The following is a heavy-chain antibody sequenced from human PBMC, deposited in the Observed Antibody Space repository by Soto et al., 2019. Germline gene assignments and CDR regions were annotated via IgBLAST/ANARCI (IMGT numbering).Heavy chain of an antibody. D-gene: IGHD2-2*01. CDR1: GFTFSGDW. CDR3: ARGPRGLYHHEY. CDR2: INMDGTST. V-gene: IGHV3-74*01. Sequence: EVQLVESGGGVVQPGGSLRLSCVASGFTFSGDWMHWVRQAAGKGLMWVSRINMDGTSTNYADSVKGRFTISRDNAKNTLYLQMNSLRVDGTAVYYCARGPRGLYHHEYWGQGALVTVS. J-gene: IGHJ4*02.